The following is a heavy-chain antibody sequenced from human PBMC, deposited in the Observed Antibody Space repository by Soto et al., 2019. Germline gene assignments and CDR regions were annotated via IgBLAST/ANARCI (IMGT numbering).Heavy chain of an antibody. Sequence: QVQLVQSGAEVKKPGSSVKVSCKASGGTFSSYAISWVRQAPGQGLEWMGGIIPIFGTANYAQKFQGRVTITADESTSTAYMELSSLRSEDTAVYYCAKGQANGERYYDSSGYYYWGQGTLVTVSS. J-gene: IGHJ4*02. CDR3: AKGQANGERYYDSSGYYY. CDR1: GGTFSSYA. D-gene: IGHD3-22*01. V-gene: IGHV1-69*01. CDR2: IIPIFGTA.